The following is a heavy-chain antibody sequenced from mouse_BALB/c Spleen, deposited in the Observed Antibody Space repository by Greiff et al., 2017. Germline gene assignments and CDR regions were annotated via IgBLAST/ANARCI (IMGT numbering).Heavy chain of an antibody. CDR1: GFTFSSYT. CDR2: ISSGGGNT. Sequence: EVKLMESGGGLVKPGGSLKLSCAASGFTFSSYTMTWVRQTPEKRLEWVATISSGGGNTYYPDSVKGRFTISRDNAKNNLYLQMSSLRSEDTALYYCARNWDGDYWGQGTTLTVSS. CDR3: ARNWDGDY. D-gene: IGHD4-1*01. V-gene: IGHV5-9*03. J-gene: IGHJ2*01.